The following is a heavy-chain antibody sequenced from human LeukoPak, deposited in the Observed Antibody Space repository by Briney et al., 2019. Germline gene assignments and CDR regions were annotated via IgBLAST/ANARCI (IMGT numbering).Heavy chain of an antibody. CDR3: ARARPADDAFDI. J-gene: IGHJ3*02. CDR1: GYTFTGYY. CDR2: INPNSGGT. Sequence: ASVKVSCKAPGYTFTGYYMHWVRQAPGQGLEWMGWINPNSGGTNYAQKFQGRVTMTRDTSISTAYMELSRLRSDDTAVYYCARARPADDAFDIWGQGTMVTVSS. D-gene: IGHD2-2*01. V-gene: IGHV1-2*02.